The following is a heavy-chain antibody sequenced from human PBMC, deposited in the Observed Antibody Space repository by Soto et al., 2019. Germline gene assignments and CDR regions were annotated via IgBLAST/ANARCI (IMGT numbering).Heavy chain of an antibody. CDR3: ARGLVGRDGYNNDAFDI. D-gene: IGHD4-4*01. CDR1: GYTFTAYY. Sequence: ASVKVSCKASGYTFTAYYMHWLRQSPGQGLEWMGWINPNNGGTNYAQKFQGRVTMTRDTSISTAYMDLSSPRSDDTAVYYCARGLVGRDGYNNDAFDIWGQGTMVTVSS. V-gene: IGHV1-2*02. J-gene: IGHJ3*02. CDR2: INPNNGGT.